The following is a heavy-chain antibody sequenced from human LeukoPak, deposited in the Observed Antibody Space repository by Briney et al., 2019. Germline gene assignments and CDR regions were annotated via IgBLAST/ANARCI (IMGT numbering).Heavy chain of an antibody. Sequence: SETLSLTCAVYGGSFSGYYWSWIRQPPGKGLEWIGSIYYSGNTYYNPSLKSRVTISVDKSKNQFSLRLSSVTAADTAVYYCARHREDIVVVPFDYWGQGTLVTVPS. CDR3: ARHREDIVVVPFDY. CDR1: GGSFSGYY. CDR2: IYYSGNT. V-gene: IGHV4-34*01. J-gene: IGHJ4*02. D-gene: IGHD2-2*01.